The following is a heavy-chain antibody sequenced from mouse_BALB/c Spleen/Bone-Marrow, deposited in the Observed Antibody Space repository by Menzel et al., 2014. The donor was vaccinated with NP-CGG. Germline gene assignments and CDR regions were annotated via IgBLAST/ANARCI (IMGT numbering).Heavy chain of an antibody. CDR3: AGQMGYAFAVDY. D-gene: IGHD2-2*01. J-gene: IGHJ4*01. CDR2: ISSGGINT. V-gene: IGHV5-12-1*01. Sequence: DVKLVESGGGLVKPGASLKLSCAASGFAFSGYDMSWVRPTPEQGLEWVAYISSGGINTYYPDPLKGQFTISRDNAKNALCLQMNSLKAEDRDMCYCAGQMGYAFAVDYWGQGTSGTVSA. CDR1: GFAFSGYD.